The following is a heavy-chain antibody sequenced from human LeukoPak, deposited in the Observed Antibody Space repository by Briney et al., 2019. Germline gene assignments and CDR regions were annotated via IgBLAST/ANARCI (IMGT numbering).Heavy chain of an antibody. Sequence: GGSLRLSCAASGFTFYDYAMHWVRQAPGKGLEWVSLISWNGGSSYYADSVKGRFTISRDNSKNSLYLQMNSLRTEDTALYFCAKDFSADWLQFTYMDVGGKGTTVTVS. V-gene: IGHV3-43D*03. D-gene: IGHD3-9*01. J-gene: IGHJ6*03. CDR3: AKDFSADWLQFTYMDV. CDR1: GFTFYDYA. CDR2: ISWNGGSS.